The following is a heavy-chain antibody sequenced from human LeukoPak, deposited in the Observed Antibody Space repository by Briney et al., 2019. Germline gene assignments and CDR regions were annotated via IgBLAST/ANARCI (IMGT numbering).Heavy chain of an antibody. CDR2: ITGSSSTI. J-gene: IGHJ4*02. CDR1: GFTFSSCD. D-gene: IGHD5-18*01. V-gene: IGHV3-48*02. CDR3: ARDGLHTAHFDY. Sequence: GGSLRLSCAASGFTFSSCDMNWVRQAPGKGLEWVSYITGSSSTIYYADSVKGRFTISRDNAKNSLYLQMNSLRDEDTAVYYCARDGLHTAHFDYWGQGTLVTVSS.